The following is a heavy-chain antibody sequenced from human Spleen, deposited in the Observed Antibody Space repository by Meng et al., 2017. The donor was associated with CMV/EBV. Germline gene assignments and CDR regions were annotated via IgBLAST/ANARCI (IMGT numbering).Heavy chain of an antibody. CDR2: ISYDGSNK. CDR3: ARDGESGYCSSTSCYNVGFSPDY. Sequence: MRWVRQAPGKGLEWVAVISYDGSNKYYAASVKGQFTIAREDSRNTLYLQMNSLRAEDTAVYYCARDGESGYCSSTSCYNVGFSPDYWGQGTLVTVSS. D-gene: IGHD2-2*02. V-gene: IGHV3-30-3*01. J-gene: IGHJ4*02.